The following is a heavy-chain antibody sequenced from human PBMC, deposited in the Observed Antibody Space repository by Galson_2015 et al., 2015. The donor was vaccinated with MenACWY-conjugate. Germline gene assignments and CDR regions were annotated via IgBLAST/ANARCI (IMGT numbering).Heavy chain of an antibody. CDR2: DKYSGRT. Sequence: ETLSLTCIVTGGSVTSSSYYWGWIRRPPGKGLEWIGSDKYSGRTYYNPSLKSRVTISVDTSTNQFSLKLRFVTAADTAVYYCAREGVHYDVPPNWFDSWGQGMRVSVSS. V-gene: IGHV4-39*02. D-gene: IGHD3-10*02. CDR1: GGSVTSSSYY. J-gene: IGHJ5*01. CDR3: AREGVHYDVPPNWFDS.